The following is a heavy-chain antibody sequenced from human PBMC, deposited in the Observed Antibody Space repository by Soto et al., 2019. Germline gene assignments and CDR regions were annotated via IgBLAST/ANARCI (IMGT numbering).Heavy chain of an antibody. CDR1: GYSFSTYW. CDR2: IYPGDSDT. J-gene: IGHJ4*02. CDR3: ARHSLANQPGDY. V-gene: IGHV5-51*01. Sequence: GESLKISCKASGYSFSTYWIAWVRQRPGKGLDWMGIIYPGDSDTRYSPSFQGQVTISVDNSIDTAYLEWTTLRASDSAMYYCARHSLANQPGDYWGQGTRVTVSS. D-gene: IGHD5-12*01.